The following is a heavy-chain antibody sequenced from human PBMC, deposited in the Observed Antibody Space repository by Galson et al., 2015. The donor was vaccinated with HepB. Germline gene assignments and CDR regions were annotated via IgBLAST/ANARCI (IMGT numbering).Heavy chain of an antibody. D-gene: IGHD2-15*01. CDR2: TYHRSKWYN. J-gene: IGHJ3*02. CDR3: ARDRWPLDAFDI. Sequence: CAISGDSVSSNSAAWNWIRQSSSRGLEWLGRTYHRSKWYNEYAVSVKSRISIDPDTSKNQFSLQLNSATPEDTAVYYCARDRWPLDAFDIWGQGTMVTVSS. V-gene: IGHV6-1*01. CDR1: GDSVSSNSAA.